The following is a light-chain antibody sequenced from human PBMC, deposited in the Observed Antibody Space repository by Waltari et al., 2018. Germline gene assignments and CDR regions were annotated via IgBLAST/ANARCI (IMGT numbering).Light chain of an antibody. Sequence: DIQMTQSPSSLSASVGARVTITCRASQTITTYLNWYQQKPGKAPTLLIYSTSTVQSGGPSRFSGSGSGTDFTLTITTLQPEDSATYYCQQSYNTPFTFGPGTKVRIK. CDR2: STS. J-gene: IGKJ3*01. V-gene: IGKV1-39*01. CDR3: QQSYNTPFT. CDR1: QTITTY.